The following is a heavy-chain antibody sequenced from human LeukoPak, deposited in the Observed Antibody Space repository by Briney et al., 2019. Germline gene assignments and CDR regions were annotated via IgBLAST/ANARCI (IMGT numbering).Heavy chain of an antibody. CDR2: ISTDGSST. CDR1: GFTFSSYW. D-gene: IGHD6-6*01. J-gene: IGHJ3*01. V-gene: IGHV3-74*01. CDR3: VREYSSSSGRAFDL. Sequence: GGSLRLSCAASGFTFSSYWMHWVRQAPGKGLVWVSRISTDGSSTNSADSVKGRLTISRDNAKNTLYLQMNSLRAEDTAVYYCVREYSSSSGRAFDLWGQGTMVTVSP.